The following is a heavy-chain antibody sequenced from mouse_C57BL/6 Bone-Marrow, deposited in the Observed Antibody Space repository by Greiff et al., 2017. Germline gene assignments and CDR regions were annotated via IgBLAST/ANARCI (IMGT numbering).Heavy chain of an antibody. V-gene: IGHV14-2*01. D-gene: IGHD1-1*01. CDR2: IDPEDGET. Sequence: EVQLQQSGAELVKPGASVKLSCTPSGFNIKDYYIHWVTQRTEQGLEWIGRIDPEDGETKYAPKFQDKATITADTYSNTAYLQLSSLTPEDTAVYYCTRSLIYYGTNYWGQGTTLTVST. CDR1: GFNIKDYY. J-gene: IGHJ2*01. CDR3: TRSLIYYGTNY.